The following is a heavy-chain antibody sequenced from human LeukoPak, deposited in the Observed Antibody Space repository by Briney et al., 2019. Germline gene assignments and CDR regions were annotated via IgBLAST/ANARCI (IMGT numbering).Heavy chain of an antibody. CDR2: INPNSGGK. J-gene: IGHJ4*02. V-gene: IGHV1-2*02. Sequence: DSVKVSCKPFGYTFTGHYLHWVRQAPGQGLEWMGWINPNSGGKKHAQNFQGRVTLTRDTSIGTAYMELSSLRSDDTAVYYCARGYYGGINYFQYWGRGTLVTVSS. CDR1: GYTFTGHY. CDR3: ARGYYGGINYFQY. D-gene: IGHD3-3*01.